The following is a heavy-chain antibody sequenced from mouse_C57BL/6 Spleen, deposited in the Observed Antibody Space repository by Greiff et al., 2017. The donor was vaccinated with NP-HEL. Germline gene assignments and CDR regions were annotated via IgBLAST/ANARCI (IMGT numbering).Heavy chain of an antibody. V-gene: IGHV1-72*01. D-gene: IGHD1-1*01. J-gene: IGHJ4*01. CDR2: IDPNSGGT. Sequence: VQLQQPGAELVKPGASVKLSCKASGYTFTSYWMHWVKQRPGRGLEWIGRIDPNSGGTKYNEKFKSKATLTVDKPSSTAYMQLSSLTSEDSAVYNCARSGYYYGSGGYYAMDYWGQGTSVTVSS. CDR1: GYTFTSYW. CDR3: ARSGYYYGSGGYYAMDY.